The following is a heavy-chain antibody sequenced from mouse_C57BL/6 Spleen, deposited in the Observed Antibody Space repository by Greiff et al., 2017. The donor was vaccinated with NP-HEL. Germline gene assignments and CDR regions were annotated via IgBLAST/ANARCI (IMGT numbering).Heavy chain of an antibody. CDR3: ARVRDGYYSWFAY. CDR2: ISDGGSYT. CDR1: GFTFSSYA. D-gene: IGHD2-3*01. Sequence: EVHLVESGGGLVKPGGSLKLSCAASGFTFSSYAMSWVRQTPEKRLEWVATISDGGSYTYYPDNVKGRFTISRDNAKNNLYLQMSHLKSEDTAMYYCARVRDGYYSWFAYWGQGTLVTVSA. J-gene: IGHJ3*01. V-gene: IGHV5-4*01.